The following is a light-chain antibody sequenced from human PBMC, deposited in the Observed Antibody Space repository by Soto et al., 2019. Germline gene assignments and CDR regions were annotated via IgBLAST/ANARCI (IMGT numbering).Light chain of an antibody. CDR1: QSVSSDY. CDR3: QQRSNWPKT. Sequence: IVLTQSPATLSVSPGEGATLSCMASQSVSSDYLAWYQQKPGQAPRLLIYGASNRATGIPARFSGSGSGTDFTLTISSLEPEDFAVYYCQQRSNWPKTFGQGTEVDI. CDR2: GAS. V-gene: IGKV3-11*01. J-gene: IGKJ1*01.